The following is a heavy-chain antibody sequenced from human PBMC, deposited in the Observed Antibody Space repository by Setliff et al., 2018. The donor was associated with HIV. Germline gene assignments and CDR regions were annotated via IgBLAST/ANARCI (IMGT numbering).Heavy chain of an antibody. CDR3: AREHDSLTGYSFDF. D-gene: IGHD3-9*01. V-gene: IGHV1-8*01. CDR1: ATFTNVD. CDR2: MNPNSGVS. J-gene: IGHJ4*01. Sequence: ASVKVSCKASATFTNVDIHWLRRATGQGLEWMGWMNPNSGVSGYGQRFQGRVTITIDTSASTAYMELSSLRSEDTAVYYCAREHDSLTGYSFDFWGQGTLVTVSS.